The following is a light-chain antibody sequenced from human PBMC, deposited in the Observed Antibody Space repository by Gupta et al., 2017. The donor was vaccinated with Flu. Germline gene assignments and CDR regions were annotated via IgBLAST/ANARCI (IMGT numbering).Light chain of an antibody. CDR1: QSISSY. J-gene: IGKJ5*01. V-gene: IGKV1-39*01. Sequence: SSLFASIGDRGTITCRASQSISSYLNWYKQRPGQAPKLLIYGASSWQRGVPSRFSGSGFGKDLTLTISKRQQEDFASYFCQQTANNPPITFGQGTLLDIK. CDR2: GAS. CDR3: QQTANNPPIT.